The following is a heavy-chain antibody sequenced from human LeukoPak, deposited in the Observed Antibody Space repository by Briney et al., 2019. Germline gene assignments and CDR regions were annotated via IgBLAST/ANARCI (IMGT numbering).Heavy chain of an antibody. J-gene: IGHJ3*02. V-gene: IGHV4-4*07. D-gene: IGHD6-19*01. CDR2: IYTSGST. CDR3: ARDRRGSGWYAFDI. CDR1: GGSLSSYY. Sequence: SETLSLTCTVSGGSLSSYYWSWIRQPAGKGLEWIGRIYTSGSTNYNPSLKSRVTMSVDTSKNQFSLKLSSVTAADTAVYYCARDRRGSGWYAFDIWGQGTMVTVSS.